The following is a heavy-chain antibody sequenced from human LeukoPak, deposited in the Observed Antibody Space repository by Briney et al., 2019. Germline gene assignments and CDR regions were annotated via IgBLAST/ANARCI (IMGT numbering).Heavy chain of an antibody. CDR2: FDLENGET. CDR1: GYIFTELS. D-gene: IGHD3-22*01. J-gene: IGHJ4*02. Sequence: ASVKVSCKVSGYIFTELSMHWVRQAPGKGLEWMGSFDLENGETLYAQEFQGRVTLTEDTSADTAYMELISLRSEDTAVYYCTRSAVVLPYYFDYWGQGTLVTVSS. V-gene: IGHV1-24*01. CDR3: TRSAVVLPYYFDY.